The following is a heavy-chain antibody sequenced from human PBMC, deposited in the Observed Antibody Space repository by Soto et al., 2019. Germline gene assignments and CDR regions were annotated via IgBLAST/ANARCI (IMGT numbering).Heavy chain of an antibody. CDR1: GFTFSSYG. V-gene: IGHV3-30*18. J-gene: IGHJ4*02. D-gene: IGHD3-10*01. CDR2: IIYDGSTK. CDR3: AKDRMGSWVRGYFDY. Sequence: QVQLVESGGGVVQPGRSLRLSCAASGFTFSSYGMHWVRQAPGKGLEWVAVIIYDGSTKYYADSVKGRFTISRDNSKSPLYLHMNILRAEYTAAYYCAKDRMGSWVRGYFDYWGQGTLVTFSS.